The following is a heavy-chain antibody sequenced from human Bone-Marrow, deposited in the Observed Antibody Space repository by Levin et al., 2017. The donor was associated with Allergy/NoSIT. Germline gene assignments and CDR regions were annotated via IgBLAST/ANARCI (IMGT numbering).Heavy chain of an antibody. CDR2: IFSGGST. CDR1: GFTVSTNY. Sequence: PGGSLRLSCEASGFTVSTNYMAWVRQAPGKGLEWVSVIFSGGSTYYADSVKGRFTISRDNSKNTLYLQMNRLRVEDTAIYYYSSAQGCSDYWGQGTQVTVSS. CDR3: SSAQGCSDY. J-gene: IGHJ4*02. V-gene: IGHV3-66*01. D-gene: IGHD3-10*02.